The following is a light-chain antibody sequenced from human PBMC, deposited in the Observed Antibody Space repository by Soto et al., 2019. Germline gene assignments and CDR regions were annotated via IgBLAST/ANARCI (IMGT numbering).Light chain of an antibody. J-gene: IGKJ2*01. CDR3: QQYGSSPYT. CDR2: GAS. Sequence: EIVLTQSPGTLSLSQGERATLSCRASQSVSSCYLAWYQQKPGQAPRLLIYGASNRATGIPDRFSGSGSGTDFTLTISRLEPEDFAVYYCQQYGSSPYTFGQGTKLEIK. CDR1: QSVSSCY. V-gene: IGKV3-20*01.